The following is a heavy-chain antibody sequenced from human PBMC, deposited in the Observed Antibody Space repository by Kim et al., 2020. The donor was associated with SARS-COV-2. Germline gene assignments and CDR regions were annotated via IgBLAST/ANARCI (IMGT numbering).Heavy chain of an antibody. V-gene: IGHV4-34*01. CDR1: GGSLSGYY. D-gene: IGHD1-26*01. J-gene: IGHJ5*02. CDR2: INHSGGT. Sequence: SETLSLTCAVYGGSLSGYYWSWIRQPPGKGLEWIGEINHSGGTNYNPSLKSRVTISVDTSKNQFSLKLSSVTAADTAVYYCARVKDDSGSCYGWFSPWGQGTLVTVSS. CDR3: ARVKDDSGSCYGWFSP.